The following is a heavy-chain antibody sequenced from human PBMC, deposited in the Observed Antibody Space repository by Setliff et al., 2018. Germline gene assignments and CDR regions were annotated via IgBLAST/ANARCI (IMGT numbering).Heavy chain of an antibody. J-gene: IGHJ4*02. V-gene: IGHV4-39*07. Sequence: SETLSLTCTVSGGSISSSSYYWGWIRQPPGKGLVWIGSIYYSGSTYYNPSLKSRVTISVDTSKNQFSLKLSSVTAADTAVYYCARRATYYNFWSGYYDYWGQGTLVTVS. CDR3: ARRATYYNFWSGYYDY. CDR2: IYYSGST. CDR1: GGSISSSSYY. D-gene: IGHD3-3*01.